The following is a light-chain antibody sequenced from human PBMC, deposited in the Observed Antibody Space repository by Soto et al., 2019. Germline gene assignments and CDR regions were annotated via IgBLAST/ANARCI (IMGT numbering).Light chain of an antibody. Sequence: FVVTQSPDTLSLSPGETSTLAVMASQSVSSSVAWYQHKPGQSPRLVVYSGYKRSPGIPARFSGSGSGTDFTLTISSLESDDFAIYYCQQRYSWLRVFGPGTKVDI. V-gene: IGKV3-11*01. CDR2: SGY. CDR1: QSVSSS. J-gene: IGKJ1*01. CDR3: QQRYSWLRV.